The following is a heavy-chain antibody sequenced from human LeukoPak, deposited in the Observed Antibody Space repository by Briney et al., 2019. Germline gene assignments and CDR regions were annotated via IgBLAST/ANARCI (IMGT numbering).Heavy chain of an antibody. CDR1: GGSISSYY. CDR2: IYTSGST. CDR3: AGEDCSGGSCYYYYYYGMDV. V-gene: IGHV4-4*07. D-gene: IGHD2-15*01. Sequence: SETLSLTCTVSGGSISSYYWSWIRQPAGKGLEWIGRIYTSGSTNYNPSLRSRVTMSVDTSKNQFSLKLSSVTAADTAVYYCAGEDCSGGSCYYYYYYGMDVWGQGTTVTVSS. J-gene: IGHJ6*02.